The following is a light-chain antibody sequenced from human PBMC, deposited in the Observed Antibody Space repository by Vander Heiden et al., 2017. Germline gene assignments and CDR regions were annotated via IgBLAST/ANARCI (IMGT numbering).Light chain of an antibody. J-gene: IGLJ1*01. V-gene: IGLV3-19*01. CDR3: NSRDSSGNLYV. CDR2: GKN. Sequence: SSELTQDPAASVALGQTVRITCQGDSLTSYYVSCSHHKQGQAPVLVIYGKNNRPSGIPDRFSGTSSGNKASLTITGAKAEDEADYYCNSRDSSGNLYVFGTGTKVTVL. CDR1: SLTSYY.